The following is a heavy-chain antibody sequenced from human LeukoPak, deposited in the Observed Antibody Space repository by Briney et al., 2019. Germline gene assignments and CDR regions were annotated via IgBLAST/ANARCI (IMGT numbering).Heavy chain of an antibody. Sequence: SVKVSCKASGCTFTNSAISWVRQAPGQGLEWVGGIIPIFGTANYAQRFQGRVTITADESTTTAYIEVSSLRSEDTAAYYCARGEVPPHYFDSWGQGTLVTVSS. V-gene: IGHV1-69*01. J-gene: IGHJ4*02. CDR1: GCTFTNSA. CDR2: IIPIFGTA. CDR3: ARGEVPPHYFDS.